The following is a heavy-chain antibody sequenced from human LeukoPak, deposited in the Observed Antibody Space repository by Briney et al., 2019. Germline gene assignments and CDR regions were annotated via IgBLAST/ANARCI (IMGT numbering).Heavy chain of an antibody. Sequence: GGSLRLSCAASGFTFSSYSMNWVRQAPGKGLECVSSISSSSSYIYYADSVKGRFTISRDNAKNSLYLQMNSLRAEDTAVYYCARLIPRSQTPAVAGTWDSYWGQGTLVTVSS. D-gene: IGHD6-19*01. V-gene: IGHV3-21*01. CDR1: GFTFSSYS. CDR2: ISSSSSYI. CDR3: ARLIPRSQTPAVAGTWDSY. J-gene: IGHJ4*02.